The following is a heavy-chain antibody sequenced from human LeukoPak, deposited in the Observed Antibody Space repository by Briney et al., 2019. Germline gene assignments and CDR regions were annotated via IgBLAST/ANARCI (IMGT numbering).Heavy chain of an antibody. V-gene: IGHV3-48*01. CDR3: ARGDNWNYGVDY. CDR1: GFTFSSYS. Sequence: GGSLRLSCAASGFTFSSYSMNWVRQAPGKGLEWVPYIGSSSSSIYYADSVKGRFTISRDNAENSLYLQMNSLRAEDTAVYYCARGDNWNYGVDYWGQGTLVTVSS. J-gene: IGHJ4*02. CDR2: IGSSSSSI. D-gene: IGHD1-7*01.